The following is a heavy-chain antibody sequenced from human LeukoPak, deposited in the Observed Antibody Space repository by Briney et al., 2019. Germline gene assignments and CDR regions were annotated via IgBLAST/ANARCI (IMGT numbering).Heavy chain of an antibody. CDR1: GFTFSSYG. V-gene: IGHV3-33*01. Sequence: GSLRLSCAASGFTFSSYGMHWVRQVPGKGLEWVAVIWYDGSNKYYADSVKGRFTISRDNSKNTLYLQMNSLRAEDTAVYYCARDQSVAVAGWFYYYGMDVWGQGTTVTVSS. D-gene: IGHD6-19*01. CDR2: IWYDGSNK. J-gene: IGHJ6*02. CDR3: ARDQSVAVAGWFYYYGMDV.